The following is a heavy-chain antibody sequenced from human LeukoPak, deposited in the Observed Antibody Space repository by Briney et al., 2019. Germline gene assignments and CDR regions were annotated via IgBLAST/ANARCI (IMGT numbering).Heavy chain of an antibody. D-gene: IGHD3-3*01. Sequence: PGGSLRLSCAASGFTFNTYGLHWVRQAPGKGLEWLAFIRSDGSSKYYADSVKGRFTISRDNSENTLFLQMNSLRAEDTAVYYCAKDRVTLEWSYQVEFDYWGQGSLVTVSS. CDR3: AKDRVTLEWSYQVEFDY. CDR2: IRSDGSSK. CDR1: GFTFNTYG. V-gene: IGHV3-30*02. J-gene: IGHJ4*01.